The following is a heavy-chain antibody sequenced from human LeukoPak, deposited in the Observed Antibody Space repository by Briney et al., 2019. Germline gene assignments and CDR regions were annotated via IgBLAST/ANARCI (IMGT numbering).Heavy chain of an antibody. D-gene: IGHD2-15*01. J-gene: IGHJ4*02. CDR1: GFTFSSYG. CDR2: IWYDGSNK. CDR3: AREYCSGGSCYSVDY. V-gene: IGHV3-33*01. Sequence: GGSLRLSCAASGFTFSSYGMHWVRQAPGKGLERVAVIWYDGSNKYYADSVKGRFTISRDNSKNTLYLQMNSLRAEDTAVYYCAREYCSGGSCYSVDYWGQGTLVTVSS.